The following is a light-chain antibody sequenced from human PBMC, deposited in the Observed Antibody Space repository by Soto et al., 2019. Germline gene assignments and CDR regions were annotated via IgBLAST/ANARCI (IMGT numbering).Light chain of an antibody. V-gene: IGKV1-5*03. CDR1: QNGSNW. CDR2: KAS. CDR3: QQYSKEST. Sequence: DVAMTQSTSTLPTSIGDRVTITCRASQNGSNWLAWYQQKRGKATTLLIYKASRLESGVPSRFSASGFGTDFTLTINSLQSDDLATYFCQQYSKESTFGQGTKREIK. J-gene: IGKJ2*01.